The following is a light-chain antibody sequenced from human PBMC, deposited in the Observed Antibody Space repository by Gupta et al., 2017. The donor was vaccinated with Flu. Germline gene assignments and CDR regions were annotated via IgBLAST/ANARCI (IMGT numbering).Light chain of an antibody. CDR1: SSNIGSNY. Sequence: QSVLTQPPSASGTPGQGVTLSCSGSSSNIGSNYVYWYQQLPGKAPKLLIYRNNQRPSGVPDRFSGSKSGTSASLAISGLRSEDEADYYCAAWDDSLNGHVVFGGGTKLTVL. CDR2: RNN. J-gene: IGLJ2*01. V-gene: IGLV1-47*01. CDR3: AAWDDSLNGHVV.